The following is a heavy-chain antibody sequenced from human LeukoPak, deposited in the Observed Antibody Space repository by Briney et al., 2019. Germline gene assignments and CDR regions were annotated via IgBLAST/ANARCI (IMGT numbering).Heavy chain of an antibody. CDR1: GGTFSSYA. Sequence: VASVKVSCKASGGTFSSYAIGWVRQAPGQGLEWMGGIIPIFGTANYAQKFQGRVTITADESTSTAYMELSSLRSEDTAVYYCARVWQLDPSSSSSYYYYYMDVWGKGTTVTVSS. CDR3: ARVWQLDPSSSSSYYYYYMDV. V-gene: IGHV1-69*13. CDR2: IIPIFGTA. J-gene: IGHJ6*03. D-gene: IGHD6-6*01.